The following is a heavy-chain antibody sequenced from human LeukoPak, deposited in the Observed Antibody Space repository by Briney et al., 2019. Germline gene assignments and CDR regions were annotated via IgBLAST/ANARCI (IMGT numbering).Heavy chain of an antibody. CDR3: AIDLYGDYPIDC. CDR2: ISGSDGSA. D-gene: IGHD4-17*01. J-gene: IGHJ4*02. CDR1: GFTFSSHA. V-gene: IGHV3-23*01. Sequence: GGSPRLSCGASGFTFSSHAMSWVRQAPGKGLEWVSTISGSDGSAYSADSVKGRFTISRDNSKNTLYLQMNSLRAEDTAVYYCAIDLYGDYPIDCWGQGTLVTVSS.